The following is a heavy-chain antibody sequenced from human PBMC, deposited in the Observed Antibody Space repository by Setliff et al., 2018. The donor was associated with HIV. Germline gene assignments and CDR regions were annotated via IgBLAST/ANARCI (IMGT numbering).Heavy chain of an antibody. D-gene: IGHD2-2*01. J-gene: IGHJ5*02. CDR3: ARGVRSVVVPAAIFWFDP. CDR2: INHSGST. Sequence: SETLSLTCAVYGGSFSGYYWGWIRQPPGKGLEWIGEINHSGSTNYNPSLKSRVTISVDTSKNQFSLKLSSVTAADTAVYYCARGVRSVVVPAAIFWFDPWGQGTLVTVSS. V-gene: IGHV4-34*01. CDR1: GGSFSGYY.